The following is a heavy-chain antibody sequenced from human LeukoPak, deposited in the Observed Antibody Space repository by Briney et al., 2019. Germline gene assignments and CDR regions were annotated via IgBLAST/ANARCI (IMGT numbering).Heavy chain of an antibody. CDR2: IYTSGST. D-gene: IGHD6-6*01. Sequence: SETVSLTCTVSGVSISSGSYYWSWIRQPAGKGLEWIGRIYTSGSTNYNPSLKSRVTISVDTSKNQFSLKLSSVTAADTAGYYCARSGIAARMLDYWGQGTLVTVSS. V-gene: IGHV4-61*02. CDR1: GVSISSGSYY. J-gene: IGHJ4*02. CDR3: ARSGIAARMLDY.